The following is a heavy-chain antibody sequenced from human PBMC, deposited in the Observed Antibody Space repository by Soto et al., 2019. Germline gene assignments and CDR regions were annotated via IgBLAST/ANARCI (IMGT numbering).Heavy chain of an antibody. CDR2: ISGSGGST. J-gene: IGHJ4*02. Sequence: GGSLRLSCAASGFTFSSYAMSWVRQAPGKGLEWVSAISGSGGSTYYADSVKGRFTISRDNSKYTLYLQMNSLRAEDTAVYYCAKSRGYCSGGSCYAPGYWGQGTLVTVSS. D-gene: IGHD2-15*01. CDR3: AKSRGYCSGGSCYAPGY. V-gene: IGHV3-23*01. CDR1: GFTFSSYA.